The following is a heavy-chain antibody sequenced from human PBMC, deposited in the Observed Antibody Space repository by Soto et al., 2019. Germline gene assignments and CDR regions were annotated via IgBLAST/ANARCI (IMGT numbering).Heavy chain of an antibody. CDR2: IYDSGST. D-gene: IGHD6-19*01. V-gene: IGHV4-61*08. CDR3: ASAVYSSGTDY. J-gene: IGHJ4*02. CDR1: GGSVSSSDYY. Sequence: QVQLRESGPGLVKPSETLSLTCTVSGGSVSSSDYYWSWIRQPPGKGLEWIGYIYDSGSTNYNPSLKSXVTXSXATSKNQLSLKLSSVTAADTAVYYWASAVYSSGTDYWGQGTLVIVSS.